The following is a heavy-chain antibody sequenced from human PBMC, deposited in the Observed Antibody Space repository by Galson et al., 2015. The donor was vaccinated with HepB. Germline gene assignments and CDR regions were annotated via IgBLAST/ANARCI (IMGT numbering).Heavy chain of an antibody. J-gene: IGHJ4*02. CDR2: ITGSGGST. Sequence: SLRLSCAASGLTFSYYAMSWVRQTPGKGLEWVSAITGSGGSTYYADSVKGRFTISRDNSKNTLYLQMNSLRGEDTAVYYCAKGGTGYTHFDYWGQGTLVTVSS. CDR3: AKGGTGYTHFDY. CDR1: GLTFSYYA. V-gene: IGHV3-23*01. D-gene: IGHD3-16*02.